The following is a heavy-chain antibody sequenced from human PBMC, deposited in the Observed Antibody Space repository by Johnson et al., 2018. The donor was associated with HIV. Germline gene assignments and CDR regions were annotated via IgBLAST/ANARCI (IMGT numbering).Heavy chain of an antibody. D-gene: IGHD5-18*01. CDR1: GFTFSTYD. CDR3: ARGLYSYGLGDAFDI. J-gene: IGHJ3*02. Sequence: EVQLVESGGGSVQPGGSLRLSCAASGFTFSTYDIHWVRQTTGEGLEWVSAIGSGGSTYYADSVKGRFTISRDNSKNTLYLQMNSLRAEDTAVYYCARGLYSYGLGDAFDIWGQGTMVTVSS. V-gene: IGHV3-13*01. CDR2: IGSGGST.